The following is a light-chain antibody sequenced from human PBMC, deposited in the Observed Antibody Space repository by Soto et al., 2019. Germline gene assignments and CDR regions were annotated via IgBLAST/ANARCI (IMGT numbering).Light chain of an antibody. CDR2: GNS. V-gene: IGLV1-40*01. Sequence: QSVLTQPPSVSGAPGQRVTISCTGSSSNIGAGYDVHWYQQLPGTAPKLLIYGNSNRPSGDPDRFSGSKSGTSASLAITGLQAEDEADYYCQSYDSSLSVYVFGTGTKVTVL. CDR1: SSNIGAGYD. J-gene: IGLJ1*01. CDR3: QSYDSSLSVYV.